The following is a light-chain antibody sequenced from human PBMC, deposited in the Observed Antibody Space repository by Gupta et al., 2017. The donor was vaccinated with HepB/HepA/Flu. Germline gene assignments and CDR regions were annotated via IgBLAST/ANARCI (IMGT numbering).Light chain of an antibody. CDR1: QSIRSY. J-gene: IGKJ4*01. CDR2: AAT. CDR3: QQTDSNLSIT. Sequence: DIQMTQSPSSLSASVGDRVTITCRASQSIRSYLNWYKQKPGKAPKLLSNAATSWQRGVPSRISGSRFETDFTLTISSRQPEDFASYYCQQTDSNLSITFGRVNKVDIK. V-gene: IGKV1-39*01.